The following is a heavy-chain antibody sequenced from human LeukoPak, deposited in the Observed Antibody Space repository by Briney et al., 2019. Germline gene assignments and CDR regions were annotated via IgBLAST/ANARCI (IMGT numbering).Heavy chain of an antibody. CDR1: GFTFSNYA. D-gene: IGHD2-8*01. J-gene: IGHJ3*02. CDR2: ISGSGGST. CDR3: AKPLIASRQDAFDI. Sequence: GGSLRLSCEASGFTFSNYAMSWVRRAPGKGLEWVALISGSGGSTYYADSVQGRFTISRDNSKNTLYLQMNSLRADDTALHYCAKPLIASRQDAFDIWGQGTMVTVSS. V-gene: IGHV3-23*01.